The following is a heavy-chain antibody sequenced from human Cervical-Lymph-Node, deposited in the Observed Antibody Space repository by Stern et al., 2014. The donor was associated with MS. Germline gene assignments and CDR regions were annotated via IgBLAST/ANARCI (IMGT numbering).Heavy chain of an antibody. CDR3: ARGFNWNPAVHYGMDV. CDR2: IYYTGTT. CDR1: GGSISSGGYY. J-gene: IGHJ6*02. V-gene: IGHV4-31*03. Sequence: QVQLQESGPGLVKPSQTLSLTCTVSGGSISSGGYYWSWIRQHPGKGLEWIGYIYYTGTTYYNPSLKSRVTISVDMSKNQFSLKLSSVTAADTAVYYCARGFNWNPAVHYGMDVWGQGTTVTVSS. D-gene: IGHD1-20*01.